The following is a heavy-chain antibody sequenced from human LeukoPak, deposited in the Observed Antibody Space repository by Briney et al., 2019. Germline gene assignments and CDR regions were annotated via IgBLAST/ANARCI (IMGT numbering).Heavy chain of an antibody. J-gene: IGHJ4*02. V-gene: IGHV3-43D*03. CDR2: ISWDGGST. CDR1: GFTFDDYA. Sequence: PGGSLRLSCAASGFTFDDYAMHWVRQAPGKGLEWVSLISWDGGSTYYADSVKGRFTISRDNSKNSLYLQMNSLRAEDTALYYCAKDPDSGGYPPGLDYWGQGTLVTVSS. D-gene: IGHD3-22*01. CDR3: AKDPDSGGYPPGLDY.